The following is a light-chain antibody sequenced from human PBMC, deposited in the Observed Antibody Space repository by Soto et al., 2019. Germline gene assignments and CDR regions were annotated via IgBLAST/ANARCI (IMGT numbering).Light chain of an antibody. CDR2: NTS. V-gene: IGKV3-20*01. J-gene: IGKJ3*01. CDR3: QQYATSPFT. CDR1: HNVGSGY. Sequence: EIVLTQSPGTLSLSPGERATLSCRASHNVGSGYLAWYQQKPGQAPRLLIYNTSNRATGIPDRFGGSGSGTDFTLTISRLESEDFALYFCQQYATSPFTCGPGTKVDVK.